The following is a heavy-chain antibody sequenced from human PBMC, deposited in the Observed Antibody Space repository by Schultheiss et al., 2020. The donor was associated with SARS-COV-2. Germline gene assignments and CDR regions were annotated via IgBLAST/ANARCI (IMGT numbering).Heavy chain of an antibody. J-gene: IGHJ4*02. CDR1: GGSISNYY. V-gene: IGHV4-59*08. CDR3: ARRAYSSGWGFDY. D-gene: IGHD6-19*01. CDR2: IYYSGST. Sequence: SETLSLTCTVSGGSISNYYWSWIRQPPGKGLEWIGYIYYSGSTNYNPSLKSRVTISVDTSKNQFSLKLSSVTAADTAVYYCARRAYSSGWGFDYWGQGTLVTVSS.